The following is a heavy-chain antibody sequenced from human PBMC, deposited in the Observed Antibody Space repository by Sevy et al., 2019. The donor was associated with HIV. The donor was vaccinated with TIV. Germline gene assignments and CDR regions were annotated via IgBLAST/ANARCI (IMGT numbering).Heavy chain of an antibody. V-gene: IGHV3-30*14. Sequence: GESLKISCAASGFTFSSYTMHWVRQAPGKGLEWVAFISYDGSRKYYADSVKARFTISRDNSKNTLYLQMNNLRAEDTAVFYCARDLALSGSYSWLAYWGQGTLVTVSS. D-gene: IGHD1-26*01. J-gene: IGHJ4*02. CDR2: ISYDGSRK. CDR1: GFTFSSYT. CDR3: ARDLALSGSYSWLAY.